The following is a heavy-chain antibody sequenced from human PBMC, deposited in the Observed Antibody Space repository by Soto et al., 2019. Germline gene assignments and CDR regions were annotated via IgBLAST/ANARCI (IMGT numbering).Heavy chain of an antibody. Sequence: GGSLRLSCAASGFTFSSYAMSWVRQAPGKGLEWVSAISGSGGSTYYADSVKGRFTISRDNSKNTLYLQMNSLRAEDTAVYYCAKDDYYDILTGYSLTYFDYWGQGTLVTVSS. CDR2: ISGSGGST. V-gene: IGHV3-23*01. CDR3: AKDDYYDILTGYSLTYFDY. CDR1: GFTFSSYA. J-gene: IGHJ4*02. D-gene: IGHD3-9*01.